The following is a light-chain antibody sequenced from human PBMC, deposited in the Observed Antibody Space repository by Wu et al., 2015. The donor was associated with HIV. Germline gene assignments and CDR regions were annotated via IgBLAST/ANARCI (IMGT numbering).Light chain of an antibody. J-gene: IGKJ1*01. CDR3: QQYGNSPWT. CDR1: ENIVTGN. V-gene: IGKV3-20*01. Sequence: EIALTQSPGTLSLSPGERATLSCRASENIVTGNLAWYQQKPGQAPRLLIYGASSRATGIPDRFSGSGSGTDFSLTISRLEPEDFAVYYCQQYGNSPWTFGQGTKVEIK. CDR2: GAS.